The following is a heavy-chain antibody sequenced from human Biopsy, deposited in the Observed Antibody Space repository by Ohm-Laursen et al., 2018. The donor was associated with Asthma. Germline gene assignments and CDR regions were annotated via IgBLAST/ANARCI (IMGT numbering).Heavy chain of an antibody. Sequence: SETLSLTCPVYGGYLTGHYWNWIRQPPGKGLEWIGEIDQSGYTNYNPSLKSRVTISADTSKNQFHLNLGSVTAADTAVYFCARAAITGIRGWFDPWGQGTQVTVSS. D-gene: IGHD1-20*01. V-gene: IGHV4-34*01. CDR2: IDQSGYT. J-gene: IGHJ5*02. CDR1: GGYLTGHY. CDR3: ARAAITGIRGWFDP.